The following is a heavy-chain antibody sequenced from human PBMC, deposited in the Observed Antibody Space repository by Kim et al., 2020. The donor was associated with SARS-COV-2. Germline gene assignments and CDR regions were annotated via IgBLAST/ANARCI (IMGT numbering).Heavy chain of an antibody. J-gene: IGHJ4*02. CDR2: ISGSGGST. Sequence: GGSLRLSCAASGFTFSSYAMSWVRQAPGKGLEWVSAISGSGGSTYYADSVKGRFTISRDNSKNTLYLQMNSLRAEDTAVYYCAKDLLQTYDFWSGYPEYWGQGTLVTVSS. CDR3: AKDLLQTYDFWSGYPEY. D-gene: IGHD3-3*01. CDR1: GFTFSSYA. V-gene: IGHV3-23*01.